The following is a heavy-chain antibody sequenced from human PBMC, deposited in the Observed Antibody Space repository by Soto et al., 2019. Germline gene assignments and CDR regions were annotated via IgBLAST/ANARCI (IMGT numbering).Heavy chain of an antibody. CDR2: ITGSGGTI. V-gene: IGHV3-23*01. CDR1: GFTFSKYA. J-gene: IGHJ4*02. CDR3: AKDAVYGDGLWLVAD. Sequence: DVQLLESGGGLVQPGGSLRLSCAASGFTFSKYAMIWVRQAPGKGQEWVSGITGSGGTIEYVDSVKGRFTISRDNSKNTVYLQMNSLKAEDTAMYYCAKDAVYGDGLWLVADWGQGTPVTVS. D-gene: IGHD2-21*02.